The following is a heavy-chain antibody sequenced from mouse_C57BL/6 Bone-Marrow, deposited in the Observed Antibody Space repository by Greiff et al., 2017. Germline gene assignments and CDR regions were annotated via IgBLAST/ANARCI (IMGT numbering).Heavy chain of an antibody. V-gene: IGHV3-6*01. Sequence: DVKLQESGPGLVKPSQSLSLTCSVTGYSITSGYYWNWIRQFPGNKLEWMGYISYDGSNNYNPSLKNRISITRDTSKNQFFLKLNSVTTEDTATYYCARRTAPAWFAYWGQGTLVTVSA. CDR2: ISYDGSN. CDR3: ARRTAPAWFAY. J-gene: IGHJ3*01. D-gene: IGHD1-2*01. CDR1: GYSITSGYY.